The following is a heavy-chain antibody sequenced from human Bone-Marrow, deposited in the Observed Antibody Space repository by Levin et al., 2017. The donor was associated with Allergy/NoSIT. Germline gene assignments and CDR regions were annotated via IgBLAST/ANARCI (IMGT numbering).Heavy chain of an antibody. J-gene: IGHJ5*02. D-gene: IGHD2-2*01. CDR1: GFTFSSYA. V-gene: IGHV3-30-3*01. CDR2: ISYDGSNK. Sequence: PGGSLRLSCAASGFTFSSYAMHWVRQAPGKGLEWVAVISYDGSNKYYADSVKGRFTISRDNSKNTLYLQMNSLRAEDTAVYYCATTNRAYCISTSCYGTDNWFDPWGQGTLVTVSS. CDR3: ATTNRAYCISTSCYGTDNWFDP.